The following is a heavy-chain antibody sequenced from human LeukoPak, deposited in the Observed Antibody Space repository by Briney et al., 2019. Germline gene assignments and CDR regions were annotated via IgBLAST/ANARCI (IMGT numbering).Heavy chain of an antibody. Sequence: PGGSLRLSCAASGFTFSNYWMHWVRQAPGKGLVWVARINSDGSSTNYADSVKGRFAISRDNAKNTLYLQVNSLRAEDTAVYYCAILAAAGSGPGSWGQGTLVTVSS. J-gene: IGHJ5*02. V-gene: IGHV3-74*01. CDR2: INSDGSST. D-gene: IGHD6-13*01. CDR3: AILAAAGSGPGS. CDR1: GFTFSNYW.